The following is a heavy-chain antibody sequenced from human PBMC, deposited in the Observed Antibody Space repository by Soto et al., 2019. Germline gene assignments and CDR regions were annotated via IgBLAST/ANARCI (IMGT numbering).Heavy chain of an antibody. Sequence: QVTLKESGPVLVKPTETLTLTCTVSGFSLSNARMGVSWIRQPPGKALEWLAHIFSNDEKSYSTSLKSRLTIXXDXSXXQVVLTMTNMDPVDTATYYCARSHYGSGTDDAFDIWGQGTMVTVSS. CDR3: ARSHYGSGTDDAFDI. J-gene: IGHJ3*02. CDR1: GFSLSNARMG. D-gene: IGHD3-10*01. CDR2: IFSNDEK. V-gene: IGHV2-26*01.